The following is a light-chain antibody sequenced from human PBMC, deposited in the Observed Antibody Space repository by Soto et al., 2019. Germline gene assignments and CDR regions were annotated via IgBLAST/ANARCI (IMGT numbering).Light chain of an antibody. J-gene: IGLJ3*02. CDR2: VHSDGSH. V-gene: IGLV4-69*01. Sequence: QAVVTQSPSASASLGASVRLTCTLSSGHSSYAIAWHQQQPEKGPRYLMKVHSDGSHIKGDGIPDRFSGSSSGAERYLTISSLQSEDEADYYCQTWGTGTWVFGGGTKVTVL. CDR3: QTWGTGTWV. CDR1: SGHSSYA.